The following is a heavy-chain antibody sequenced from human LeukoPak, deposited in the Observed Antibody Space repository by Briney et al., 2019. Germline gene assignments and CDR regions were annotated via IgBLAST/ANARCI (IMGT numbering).Heavy chain of an antibody. CDR3: ARPGGHYGGNVDY. CDR1: GGSISSSSYY. J-gene: IGHJ4*02. Sequence: SETLSLTCTVSGGSISSSSYYWGWIRQPPGKGLEWIGSIYYSGSTYYNPSLKSRVTISVDTSKNQFSLKLSSVTAADTAVYYCARPGGHYGGNVDYWGQGTLVTVSS. D-gene: IGHD4-23*01. V-gene: IGHV4-39*07. CDR2: IYYSGST.